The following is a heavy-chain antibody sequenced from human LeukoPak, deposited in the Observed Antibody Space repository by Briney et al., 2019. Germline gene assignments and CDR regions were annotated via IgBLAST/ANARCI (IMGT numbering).Heavy chain of an antibody. CDR1: VGSFSGYY. V-gene: IGHV4-34*01. J-gene: IGHJ5*02. D-gene: IGHD6-13*01. CDR3: ARGLRGQQLVRRWFDP. Sequence: SETLSLTCAVYVGSFSGYYWSWIRQPPGKGLEWIGEVNHSGSTNYNPSLKSRGTISVDTSKNQFSLKLSSVTAADTAVYYCARGLRGQQLVRRWFDPWGQGTLVTVSS. CDR2: VNHSGST.